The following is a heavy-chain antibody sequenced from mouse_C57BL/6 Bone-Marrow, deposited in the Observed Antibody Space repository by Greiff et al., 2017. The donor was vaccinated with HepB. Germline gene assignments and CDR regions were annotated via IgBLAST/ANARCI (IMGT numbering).Heavy chain of an antibody. V-gene: IGHV1-4*01. D-gene: IGHD2-4*01. CDR1: GYTFTSYT. J-gene: IGHJ2*01. CDR3: ARSGLRRDY. CDR2: INPSSGYT. Sequence: VQLVESGAELARPGASVKMSCKASGYTFTSYTMHWVKQRPGQGLEWIGYINPSSGYTKYNQKFKDKATLTADKSSSTAYMQLSSLTSEDSAVYYCARSGLRRDYWGQGTTLTVSS.